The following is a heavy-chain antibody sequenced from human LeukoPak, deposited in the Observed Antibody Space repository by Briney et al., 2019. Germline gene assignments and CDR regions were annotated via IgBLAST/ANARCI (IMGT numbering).Heavy chain of an antibody. CDR1: GFTFSSYS. CDR3: ARDLYSSSWYPEKLLDY. J-gene: IGHJ4*02. Sequence: GGSLRLSCAASGFTFSSYSMNWVRQAPGKGLEWVSSISSSSSYIYHADSVKGRFTISRDNAKNSLYLQMNSLRAEDTAVYYCARDLYSSSWYPEKLLDYWGQGTLVTVSS. D-gene: IGHD6-13*01. CDR2: ISSSSSYI. V-gene: IGHV3-21*01.